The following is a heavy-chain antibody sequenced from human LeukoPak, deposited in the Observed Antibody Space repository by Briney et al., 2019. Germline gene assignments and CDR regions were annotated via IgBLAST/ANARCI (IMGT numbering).Heavy chain of an antibody. Sequence: SPSQTLSLTCTVSGGSISSGDYYWSWIRQPPGKGLEWIGYIYYSGSTYYNPSLKSRVTISVDTSKNQFSLKLSSVTAADTAVYYCARVYSRYSGLDAFDIWGQGTMVTVSS. V-gene: IGHV4-30-4*01. CDR2: IYYSGST. J-gene: IGHJ3*02. D-gene: IGHD5-12*01. CDR3: ARVYSRYSGLDAFDI. CDR1: GGSISSGDYY.